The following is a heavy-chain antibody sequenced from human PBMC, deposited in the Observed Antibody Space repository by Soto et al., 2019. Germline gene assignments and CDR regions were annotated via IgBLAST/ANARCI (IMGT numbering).Heavy chain of an antibody. V-gene: IGHV3-30*18. CDR1: GFTFSSYG. CDR2: ISYDGSNK. CDR3: AKTGLRYYYYGMDV. Sequence: QVQLVESGGGVVQPGRSLRLSCAASGFTFSSYGMHWVRQAPGKGLEGVAVISYDGSNKYYADSVKGRFTISRDNSKNTLYLQMNSLRAEDTAVYYCAKTGLRYYYYGMDVWGQGTTVTVSS. J-gene: IGHJ6*02.